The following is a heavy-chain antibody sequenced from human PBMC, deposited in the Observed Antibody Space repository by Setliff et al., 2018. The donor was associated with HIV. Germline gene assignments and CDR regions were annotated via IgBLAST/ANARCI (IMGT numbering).Heavy chain of an antibody. CDR1: TYTFSSYV. J-gene: IGHJ3*02. D-gene: IGHD2-2*01. V-gene: IGHV1-18*01. Sequence: ASVKVSCKASTYTFSSYVINWVRQAPGQGLEWMGRISVYNGNTIYAQKLQGRVIMTTDTSTSTAYMELRSLRSDDTAMYYCATQRDIVMVPGQGGFDIWAQGTMVIVSS. CDR3: ATQRDIVMVPGQGGFDI. CDR2: ISVYNGNT.